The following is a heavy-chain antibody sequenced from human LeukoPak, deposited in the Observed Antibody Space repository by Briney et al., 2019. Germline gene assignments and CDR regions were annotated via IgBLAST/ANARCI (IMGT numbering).Heavy chain of an antibody. CDR3: ARDYYDNSGYYDY. CDR2: INPNSGGT. J-gene: IGHJ4*02. CDR1: GYTFTGYY. Sequence: GASVKVSCKASGYTFTGYYMHWVRQAPGQGLEWMGWINPNSGGTNYAQKFQGRVTMTRDTSISTAYMELSRLRSDDTAVYYCARDYYDNSGYYDYWGQGTLVTVSS. D-gene: IGHD3-22*01. V-gene: IGHV1-2*02.